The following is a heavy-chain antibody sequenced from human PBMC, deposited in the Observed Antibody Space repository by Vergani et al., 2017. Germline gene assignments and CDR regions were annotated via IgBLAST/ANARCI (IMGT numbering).Heavy chain of an antibody. Sequence: QVQLQESGPGLVKPSETLSLTCTVSGGSISSYYWSWIRQPPGQGLEWIGYIYYSGSTTYNPSLKSRVTISVDTSKNQFSLKLSSVPAADTAVYYCARNPYCGGDCYSDAFDIWGQGTMVTVSS. D-gene: IGHD2-21*02. V-gene: IGHV4-59*01. CDR1: GGSISSYY. CDR2: IYYSGST. J-gene: IGHJ3*02. CDR3: ARNPYCGGDCYSDAFDI.